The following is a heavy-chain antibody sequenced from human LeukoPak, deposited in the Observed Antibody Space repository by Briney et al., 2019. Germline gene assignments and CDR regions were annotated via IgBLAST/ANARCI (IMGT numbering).Heavy chain of an antibody. Sequence: SETLSLTCAVYVGSFSGYYWSWIRQPPGKGLEWIGEINHSGSTNYNPSLKSRVTISVDTSKNQFSLKLSSVTAADTAVYYCARVGYDFWSGYYGEVNYYYMDVWGKGTTVTVSS. D-gene: IGHD3-3*01. J-gene: IGHJ6*03. V-gene: IGHV4-34*01. CDR2: INHSGST. CDR1: VGSFSGYY. CDR3: ARVGYDFWSGYYGEVNYYYMDV.